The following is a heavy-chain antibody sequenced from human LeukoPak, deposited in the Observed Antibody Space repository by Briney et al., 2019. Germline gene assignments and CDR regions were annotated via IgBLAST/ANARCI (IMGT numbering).Heavy chain of an antibody. CDR3: ARGGSGTYLYSTFDP. CDR1: GYTFSTSG. Sequence: ASVKVSCKASGYTFSTSGINWVRQAPGQGLEWMGWIGGSNDNTNYAQKLQERVTMTTDTSTTTAYMELRSLRSDDTAVYYCARGGSGTYLYSTFDPWGQGTLVTVSS. V-gene: IGHV1-18*04. D-gene: IGHD3-10*01. CDR2: IGGSNDNT. J-gene: IGHJ5*02.